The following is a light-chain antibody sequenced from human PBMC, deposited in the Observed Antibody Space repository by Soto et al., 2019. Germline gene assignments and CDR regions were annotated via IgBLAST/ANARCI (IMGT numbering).Light chain of an antibody. V-gene: IGLV3-21*02. CDR3: QVWDSDTDHYV. J-gene: IGLJ1*01. CDR1: DIGSKS. CDR2: DGT. Sequence: SYELTQPPSLSVAPGQTARITCGGNDIGSKSVHWYQQRPGQAPVLVIYDGTDRPSGIPERFSGSKSGNTATLIITRVDAGDEADYYCQVWDSDTDHYVFGTETKVTVL.